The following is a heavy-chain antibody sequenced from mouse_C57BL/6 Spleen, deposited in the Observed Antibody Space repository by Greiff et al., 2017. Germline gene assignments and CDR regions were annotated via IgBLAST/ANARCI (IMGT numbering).Heavy chain of an antibody. J-gene: IGHJ1*03. CDR1: GFTFSDYG. V-gene: IGHV5-17*01. CDR3: ASEGGVTTVVATDWYFDV. Sequence: EVMLVESGGGLVKPGGSLKLSCAASGFTFSDYGMHWVRQAPEKGLEWVAYISSGSSTIYYADTVKGRFTISRDNAKNTLFLQMTSLRSEDTAMYYCASEGGVTTVVATDWYFDVWGTGTTVTVSS. CDR2: ISSGSSTI. D-gene: IGHD1-1*01.